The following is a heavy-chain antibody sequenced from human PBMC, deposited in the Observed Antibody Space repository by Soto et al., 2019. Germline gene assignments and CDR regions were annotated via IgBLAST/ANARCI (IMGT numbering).Heavy chain of an antibody. CDR2: IIPILGIA. J-gene: IGHJ5*02. V-gene: IGHV1-69*04. CDR3: ARELSSSWYNWFDP. Sequence: ASVKVSCKASGGTFSSYTISWVRQAPGQGLEWMGRIIPILGIANYAQKFQGRATITADKFTSTAYMELSSLRSEDTAVYYCARELSSSWYNWFDPWGQGTLVTVAS. CDR1: GGTFSSYT. D-gene: IGHD6-13*01.